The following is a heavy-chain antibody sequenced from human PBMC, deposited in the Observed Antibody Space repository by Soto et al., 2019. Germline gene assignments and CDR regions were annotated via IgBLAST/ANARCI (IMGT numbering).Heavy chain of an antibody. CDR3: AKGSGNSRPHWFDP. Sequence: EVQLLESGGGLVQPGGSLRLSCAASGFTFSSYPLSWVRQAPGKGLEWVSGISGGGDSTYYTDSVKGRFTISRDNSKDTLYLQMNTLRAEDTAIYYCAKGSGNSRPHWFDPWGQGTLVTVSS. V-gene: IGHV3-23*01. J-gene: IGHJ5*02. CDR2: ISGGGDST. CDR1: GFTFSSYP. D-gene: IGHD1-26*01.